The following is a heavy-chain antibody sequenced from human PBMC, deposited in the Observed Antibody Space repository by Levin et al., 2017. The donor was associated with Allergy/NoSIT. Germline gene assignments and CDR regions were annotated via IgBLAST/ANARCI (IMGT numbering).Heavy chain of an antibody. CDR3: ARLALFYSASGSPLDY. V-gene: IGHV4-34*01. J-gene: IGHJ4*02. CDR2: INHSGST. CDR1: GGSFSGYY. D-gene: IGHD3-10*01. Sequence: SQTLSLTCAVYGGSFSGYYWSWIRQPPGKGLEWIGEINHSGSTNYNPSLKSRVTISVDTSKNQFSLKLSSVTAADTAVYYCARLALFYSASGSPLDYWGQGTLVTVSS.